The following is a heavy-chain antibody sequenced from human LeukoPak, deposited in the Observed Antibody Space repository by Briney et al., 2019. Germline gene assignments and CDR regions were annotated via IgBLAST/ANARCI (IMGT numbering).Heavy chain of an antibody. J-gene: IGHJ4*02. CDR2: IYHSGST. D-gene: IGHD4-23*01. CDR3: ARLDYGGNGYDY. CDR1: GYSISSGYY. V-gene: IGHV4-38-2*01. Sequence: SSETLSLTCAVSGYSISSGYYWGWIRQPPGKGLEWIESIYHSGSTYYNPSLKSRVTISVDTSKNQFSLKLSSVTAADTAVYYCARLDYGGNGYDYWGQGTLVTVSS.